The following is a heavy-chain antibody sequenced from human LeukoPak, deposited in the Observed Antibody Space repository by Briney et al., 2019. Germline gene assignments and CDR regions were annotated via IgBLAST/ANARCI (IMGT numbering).Heavy chain of an antibody. J-gene: IGHJ4*02. D-gene: IGHD1-26*01. CDR1: GYTFTGYD. CDR3: ARDIVGATPTDY. CDR2: INPNSGGT. Sequence: ASVKVSCKASGYTFTGYDMHWVRQAPGQGLEWMGRINPNSGGTNYAQKLQGRVTMTTDTSTSTAYMELRSLRSDDTAVYYCARDIVGATPTDYWGQGTLVTVSS. V-gene: IGHV1-2*06.